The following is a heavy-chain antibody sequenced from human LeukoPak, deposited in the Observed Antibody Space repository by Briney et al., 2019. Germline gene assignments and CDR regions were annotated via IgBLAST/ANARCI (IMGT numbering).Heavy chain of an antibody. Sequence: SETLTLTCAVYGGSFSGYYWSWIRQPPGKGLEWIGEINHSGSTNYNPSLKSRVTISVDTSKNQFSLKLSSVTAADTAVYYCARGGYIDYWGQGTLVTVSS. J-gene: IGHJ4*02. CDR1: GGSFSGYY. CDR3: ARGGYIDY. V-gene: IGHV4-34*01. CDR2: INHSGST. D-gene: IGHD5-12*01.